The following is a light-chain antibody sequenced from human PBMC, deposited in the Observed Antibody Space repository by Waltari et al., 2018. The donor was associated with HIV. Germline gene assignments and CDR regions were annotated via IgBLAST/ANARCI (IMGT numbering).Light chain of an antibody. V-gene: IGLV1-47*01. Sequence: QSVLTQPPSASGAPGQSVTISCSGSASNIGRGYVYWFQQLPGTAPKLLMYMNYPRPSGVPDRFSASKSGTSASLAISGLRPDDEADYYCAAWDVSVSGRGVIFGGGTKLTVL. CDR1: ASNIGRGY. CDR2: MNY. J-gene: IGLJ2*01. CDR3: AAWDVSVSGRGVI.